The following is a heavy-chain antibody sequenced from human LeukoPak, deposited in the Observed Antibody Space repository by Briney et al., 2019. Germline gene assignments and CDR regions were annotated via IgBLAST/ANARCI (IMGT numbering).Heavy chain of an antibody. V-gene: IGHV1-18*01. D-gene: IGHD2-2*01. CDR2: ISFHNGNT. CDR1: GYTFTNYG. CDR3: ARAGGGSSTSDWFDP. J-gene: IGHJ5*02. Sequence: ASVKVSCKASGYTFTNYGITWVRQAPGQGLEWMGWISFHNGNTNYAQKVQGRVTMTTDRSTNTAYMELRSLRSDDAAVYYCARAGGGSSTSDWFDPWGQGTLVTVSS.